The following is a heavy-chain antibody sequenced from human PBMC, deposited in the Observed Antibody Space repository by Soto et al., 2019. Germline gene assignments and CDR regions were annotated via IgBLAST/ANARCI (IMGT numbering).Heavy chain of an antibody. CDR3: ARVGFTNGVCYGDDAFDI. Sequence: VQLQESGPGLVKPSETMSLTCTVSGGSISSYYWSWIRQPAGKGLEWIGRIYTSGSTNYNPSLKSRGTMSVDTAKHQCSLRLSSVTDAATAVYCCARVGFTNGVCYGDDAFDIWCQGTTVTVSS. CDR2: IYTSGST. D-gene: IGHD2-8*01. V-gene: IGHV4-4*07. CDR1: GGSISSYY. J-gene: IGHJ3*02.